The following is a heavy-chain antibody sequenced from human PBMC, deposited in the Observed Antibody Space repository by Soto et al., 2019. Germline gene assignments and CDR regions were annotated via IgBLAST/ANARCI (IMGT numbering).Heavy chain of an antibody. CDR3: AREIMPLTNDCYFDL. CDR2: IFDSGST. J-gene: IGHJ2*01. CDR1: GGSIIGGVHS. V-gene: IGHV4-30-4*01. D-gene: IGHD2-8*01. Sequence: QVQLQESGPGLVKPSETLSLTCTVSGGSIIGGVHSWSWIRQPPGKGLEWIGPIFDSGSTYYNPSLKSRLPISVDTSKNQFSLRLSSVTAADTAVYYCAREIMPLTNDCYFDLWGRGTLVTVSS.